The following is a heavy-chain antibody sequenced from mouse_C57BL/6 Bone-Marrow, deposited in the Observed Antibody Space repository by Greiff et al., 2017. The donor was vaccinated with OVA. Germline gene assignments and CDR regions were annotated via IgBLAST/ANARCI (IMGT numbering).Heavy chain of an antibody. J-gene: IGHJ4*01. CDR3: ARERGSYVAAMDY. CDR1: GYSFTDYN. Sequence: EVKLMESGPELVKPGASVKIFCKASGYSFTDYNMNWVKQSNGKSLEWIGVINPNYGTTSYNQKFKGKATLTVDQSSSTAYMQLNSLTSEDSAVYYCARERGSYVAAMDYWGQGTSVTVSS. D-gene: IGHD1-1*02. V-gene: IGHV1-39*01. CDR2: INPNYGTT.